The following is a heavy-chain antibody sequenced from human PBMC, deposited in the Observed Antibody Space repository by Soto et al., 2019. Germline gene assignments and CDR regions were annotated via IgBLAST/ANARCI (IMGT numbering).Heavy chain of an antibody. J-gene: IGHJ4*02. CDR3: AKNWNRVSLVH. V-gene: IGHV4-59*08. CDR2: IYYGGST. D-gene: IGHD1-1*01. Sequence: QVHLQESGPGLVKPSETLSLTCTVSGDSISTDYWSWIRQSPGKGLEWIVFIYYGGSTHYNPSRKSRVHISVDTPTTQFSLKLTSVTPADTAVYYCAKNWNRVSLVHWGQATLLTVSS. CDR1: GDSISTDY.